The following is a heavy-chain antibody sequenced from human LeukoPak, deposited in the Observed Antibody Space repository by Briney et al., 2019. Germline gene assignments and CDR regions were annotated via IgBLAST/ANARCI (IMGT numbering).Heavy chain of an antibody. CDR2: INPNSGGT. J-gene: IGHJ4*02. CDR3: ARASYYYDSSGYSYYFDY. V-gene: IGHV1-2*06. D-gene: IGHD3-22*01. Sequence: ASVKVSCKASGYTFTGYYMHWVRQAPGQGLEWMGRINPNSGGTNYAQKFQGGVTMTRDTSISTAYMELSRLRSDDTAVYYCARASYYYDSSGYSYYFDYWGQGTLVTVSS. CDR1: GYTFTGYY.